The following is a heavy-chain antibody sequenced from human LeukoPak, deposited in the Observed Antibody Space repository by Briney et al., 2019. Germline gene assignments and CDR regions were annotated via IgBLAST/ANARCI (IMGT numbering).Heavy chain of an antibody. CDR2: IYYSGNT. J-gene: IGHJ5*02. D-gene: IGHD6-19*01. Sequence: PSETLSLTCTVSGGSISTYYWSWIRQPPGKGLEWIGYIYYSGNTNYNPSLKSRVTISLDTSKNQFSLKLSSVTAADTAVYYCARHPSSGSEPYNWFDPWGQGTLVTVSS. CDR1: GGSISTYY. CDR3: ARHPSSGSEPYNWFDP. V-gene: IGHV4-59*08.